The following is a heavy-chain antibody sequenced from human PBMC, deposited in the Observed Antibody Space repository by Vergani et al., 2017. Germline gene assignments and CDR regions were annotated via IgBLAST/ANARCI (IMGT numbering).Heavy chain of an antibody. CDR2: FDPEDGET. J-gene: IGHJ6*02. V-gene: IGHV1-24*01. CDR3: VRDTLDYSNYRYYYYGMDV. Sequence: QLVQSGPEVKKPGASVTVSCKVSGYTLTELSMHWVRQAPGKGLEWMGGFDPEDGETIYAQKFQGRVTMTEDTSTDTAYMELSSLRSEDTAVYYCVRDTLDYSNYRYYYYGMDVWGQGTTVTVSS. CDR1: GYTLTELS. D-gene: IGHD4-11*01.